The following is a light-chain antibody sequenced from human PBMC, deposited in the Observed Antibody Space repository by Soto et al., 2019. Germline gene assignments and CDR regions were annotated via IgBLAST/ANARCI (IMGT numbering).Light chain of an antibody. CDR2: AAS. CDR3: QQTYRTPLT. V-gene: IGKV1-39*01. CDR1: QYIGRY. Sequence: DIQMTQSPSSLSASIGDSVTITCRAGQYIGRYLNWYQQKPGKAPKLLIYAASSLHSGVPSRFSGSGSGTDFTLTISSLQPEDFATYSCQQTYRTPLTFGGGTKV. J-gene: IGKJ4*01.